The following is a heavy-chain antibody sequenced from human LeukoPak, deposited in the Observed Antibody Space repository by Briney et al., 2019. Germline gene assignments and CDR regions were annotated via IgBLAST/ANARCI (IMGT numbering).Heavy chain of an antibody. CDR1: GDSVSSNIAA. J-gene: IGHJ4*02. CDR3: AGDLAAAGKGAFDY. CDR2: AYYRSKWYN. D-gene: IGHD6-13*01. Sequence: SQTLSLTCAISGDSVSSNIAAWNWIRQSPSRGLEWLGRAYYRSKWYNDYAVSVKSRITINPDTSKNQFSLQLNSVTPEDTAVYYCAGDLAAAGKGAFDYWGQGTLVTVSS. V-gene: IGHV6-1*01.